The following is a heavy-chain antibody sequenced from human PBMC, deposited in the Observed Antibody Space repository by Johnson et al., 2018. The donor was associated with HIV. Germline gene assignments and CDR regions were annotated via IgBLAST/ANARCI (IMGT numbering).Heavy chain of an antibody. CDR3: AKSISAYAFDI. V-gene: IGHV3-11*01. CDR2: SRVSGFDT. Sequence: QVQLVESGGGLVKPGVTLRLSCAGSNFTFKDYYMNWIRHAPVTGPEWISYSRVSGFDTFPADSVKGRFTISRDNSKKSLYLQMNSLTAEDTALYYCAKSISAYAFDIWGQGTMVTVSS. CDR1: NFTFKDYY. J-gene: IGHJ3*02. D-gene: IGHD3-16*01.